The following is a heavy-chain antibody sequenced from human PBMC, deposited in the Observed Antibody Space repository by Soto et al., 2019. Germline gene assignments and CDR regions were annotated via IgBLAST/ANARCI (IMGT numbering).Heavy chain of an antibody. CDR3: AAGGPGPWSGFYYYYMDV. Sequence: ASVKVSCKASGFTFTSSAMQWVRQARGQRLEWIGWIVVGSGNTNYAQKFQERVTITRDMSTSTAYMELSSLRSEDTAVYYCAAGGPGPWSGFYYYYMDVWGKGTTVTVSS. CDR2: IVVGSGNT. D-gene: IGHD3-3*01. CDR1: GFTFTSSA. V-gene: IGHV1-58*02. J-gene: IGHJ6*03.